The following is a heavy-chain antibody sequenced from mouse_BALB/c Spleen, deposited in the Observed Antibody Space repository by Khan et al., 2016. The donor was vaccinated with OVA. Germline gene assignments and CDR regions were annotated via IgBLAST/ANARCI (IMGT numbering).Heavy chain of an antibody. Sequence: DLVKPGASVKLSCKASGYTFTSYWINWIKQRPGQGLEWIGRIGPGSSSAYYNDMFKGKATLTVDTSSSTAYIQLSSLSSEDSAVYFGARGNYYGRSWYAMDYWGQGTSVTVSS. CDR2: IGPGSSSA. D-gene: IGHD1-1*01. J-gene: IGHJ4*01. CDR1: GYTFTSYW. CDR3: ARGNYYGRSWYAMDY. V-gene: IGHV1S41*01.